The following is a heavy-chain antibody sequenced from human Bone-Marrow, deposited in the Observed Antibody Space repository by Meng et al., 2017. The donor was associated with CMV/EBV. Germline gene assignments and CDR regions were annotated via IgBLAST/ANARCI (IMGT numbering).Heavy chain of an antibody. CDR2: TYYRSKWYN. V-gene: IGHV6-1*01. Sequence: SEPLSLTCAICGDSVSRNSAAWNWIRQSPSRGLEWLGRTYYRSKWYNDYAVSVKSRITINPDTSKNQFSLQLNSVTPEDTAVYYCARVVRASSGYFDYWGQGTLVTVSS. D-gene: IGHD3-22*01. J-gene: IGHJ4*02. CDR3: ARVVRASSGYFDY. CDR1: GDSVSRNSAA.